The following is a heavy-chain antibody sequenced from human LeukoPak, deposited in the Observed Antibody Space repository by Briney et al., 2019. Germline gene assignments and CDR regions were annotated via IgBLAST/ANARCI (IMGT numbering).Heavy chain of an antibody. J-gene: IGHJ4*02. V-gene: IGHV4-39*07. Sequence: PSETLSLTCTVSGGSISSSSYYWGWIRQPPGKGLEWIGSIYYSGSTYYNPSLKSRVTISVDTSKNQFSLKLSSVTAADTAVYYCARTSSSWYRGYFDYWGQGTLVTVSS. CDR2: IYYSGST. CDR1: GGSISSSSYY. D-gene: IGHD6-13*01. CDR3: ARTSSSWYRGYFDY.